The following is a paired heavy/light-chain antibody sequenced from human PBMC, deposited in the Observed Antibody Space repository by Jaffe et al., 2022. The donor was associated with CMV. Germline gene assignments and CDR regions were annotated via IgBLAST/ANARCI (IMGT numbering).Heavy chain of an antibody. CDR3: ARDPRGSTGFDLLNYYYYYLDV. CDR2: ISRSNYI. J-gene: IGHJ6*03. D-gene: IGHD5-12*01. Sequence: EVQLVESGGGLVKPGGSLRLSCAASGFTFSSYSFNWVRQAPGKGLEWVASISRSNYIYYADSVKGRFTISRDNAENSLSLEMNSLRAEDSAVYYCARDPRGSTGFDLLNYYYYYLDVWGKGTTVTVSS. CDR1: GFTFSSYS. V-gene: IGHV3-21*01.
Light chain of an antibody. V-gene: IGKV1-39*01. CDR3: QQSYTTSLT. J-gene: IGKJ4*01. CDR2: AAS. CDR1: ESITTY. Sequence: DIHLTQSPSSLSASVGDSVIITCRASESITTYLNWYQHKPGKSPKLLIYAASTLQDGVPSRFTGSGSGTDFTLTISSLQSEDFATYYCQQSYTTSLTFGGGTKVDIK.